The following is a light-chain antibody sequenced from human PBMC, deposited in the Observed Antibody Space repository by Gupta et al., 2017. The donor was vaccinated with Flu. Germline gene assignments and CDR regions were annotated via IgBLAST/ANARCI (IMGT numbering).Light chain of an antibody. CDR1: QSVGNY. V-gene: IGKV3-11*01. Sequence: ERATLSCRASQSVGNYLAWYQQKPGQAPRLLIYDASDRATGIPARFSGSGSGTDFTLTISSLEPEDFARYYCQQRSNWPKLTFGGGTKVEIK. J-gene: IGKJ4*01. CDR2: DAS. CDR3: QQRSNWPKLT.